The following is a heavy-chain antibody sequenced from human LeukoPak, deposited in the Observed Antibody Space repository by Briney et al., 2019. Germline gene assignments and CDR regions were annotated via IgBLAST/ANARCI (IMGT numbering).Heavy chain of an antibody. V-gene: IGHV1-2*02. CDR3: ASLWFGEFQDY. CDR1: GYTFTGYF. J-gene: IGHJ4*02. Sequence: GASVKVSCKASGYTFTGYFMHWVRQAPGQGLEWMGWINLNSGGTNYAQKFQGSVTMTRDTSISTVYMELSRLRSDDTAVYYCASLWFGEFQDYWGQGTLVTVSS. CDR2: INLNSGGT. D-gene: IGHD3-10*01.